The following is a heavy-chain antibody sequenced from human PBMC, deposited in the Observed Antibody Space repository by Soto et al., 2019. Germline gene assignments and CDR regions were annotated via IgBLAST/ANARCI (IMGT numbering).Heavy chain of an antibody. CDR3: AHLPPFADYNHDF. V-gene: IGHV2-5*01. Sequence: QITLKESGPTLVKPTQTLTLTCNFSGFSLSTGGLGVAWVRQPPGKALEWITLIYWNGETRTSPSLENRLTVTKDESKNQVALTMTNMDPVDTATYYCAHLPPFADYNHDFLGQGIRVTVSS. D-gene: IGHD1-20*01. J-gene: IGHJ4*02. CDR2: IYWNGET. CDR1: GFSLSTGGLG.